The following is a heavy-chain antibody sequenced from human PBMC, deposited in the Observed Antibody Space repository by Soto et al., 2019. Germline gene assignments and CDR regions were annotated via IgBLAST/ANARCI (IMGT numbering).Heavy chain of an antibody. Sequence: GGSLRLSCAASGFTFSSYAMSWVRQAPGKGLEWVSAISGSGGSTYYADSVKGRFTISRDNSKNTLYLQMNSLRAEDTAVYYCAKVIKRHYYDSSGYCHNDYWGQGTLVTVSS. D-gene: IGHD3-22*01. CDR1: GFTFSSYA. J-gene: IGHJ4*02. CDR2: ISGSGGST. CDR3: AKVIKRHYYDSSGYCHNDY. V-gene: IGHV3-23*01.